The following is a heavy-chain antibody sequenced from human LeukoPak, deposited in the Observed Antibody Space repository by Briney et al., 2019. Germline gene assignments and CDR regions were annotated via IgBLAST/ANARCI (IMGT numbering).Heavy chain of an antibody. CDR1: GYTFTTYA. D-gene: IGHD4-17*01. V-gene: IGHV7-4-1*02. CDR2: INTNTGNP. Sequence: ASVKVSCKASGYTFTTYAMNWVRQAPGQGLEWMGWINTNTGNPTYAQGFTGRFVSSLDTSVSTAYLQISSLKAEDTAVYYCARDLLPSRYGDYLYYWGQGTLVTVSS. CDR3: ARDLLPSRYGDYLYY. J-gene: IGHJ4*02.